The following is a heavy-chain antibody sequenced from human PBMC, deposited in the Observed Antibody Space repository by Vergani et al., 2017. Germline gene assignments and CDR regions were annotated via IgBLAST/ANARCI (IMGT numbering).Heavy chain of an antibody. D-gene: IGHD6-19*01. V-gene: IGHV3-23*01. CDR2: LSASDRRT. CDR1: GFTFIMHA. Sequence: EVQLLESGGDLVQPGGSLRLSCAASGFTFIMHAMSWVRQAPGKGLEWVSTLSASDRRTHYADSVKGRFTISRDISKNTLFLHMNSLRPEDTAVYYCAKVVRSEVAGTVGAFDIWGQGTMVTGSS. CDR3: AKVVRSEVAGTVGAFDI. J-gene: IGHJ3*02.